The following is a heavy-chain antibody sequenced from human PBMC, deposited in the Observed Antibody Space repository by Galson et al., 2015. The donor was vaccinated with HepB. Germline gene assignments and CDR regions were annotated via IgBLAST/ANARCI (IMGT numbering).Heavy chain of an antibody. V-gene: IGHV3-23*01. CDR3: ARDSGYCTNGVCYKY. D-gene: IGHD2-8*01. CDR1: GFTFSSNA. J-gene: IGHJ4*02. Sequence: SLRLSCAASGFTFSSNAMNWVRQAPGKGLEWVSGISGSGGSTYYADSVKGRFTISRDNSKNTLYLQMNSLRAEDTAVYYCARDSGYCTNGVCYKYWGQGTLVTVSS. CDR2: ISGSGGST.